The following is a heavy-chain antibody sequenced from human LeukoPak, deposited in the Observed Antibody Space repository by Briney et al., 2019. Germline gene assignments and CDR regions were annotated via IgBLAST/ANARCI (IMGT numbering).Heavy chain of an antibody. Sequence: GGSLRLSCAASGFTFSDYYMSWIRQAPGKGLEWVSYISSSGSTICYADSVEGRFTISRDNAKNSLYLQMNSLRAEDTAVYYWARGRGYSSSWYLIDYWGQGTLVTVSS. CDR3: ARGRGYSSSWYLIDY. V-gene: IGHV3-11*01. J-gene: IGHJ4*02. CDR2: ISSSGSTI. CDR1: GFTFSDYY. D-gene: IGHD6-13*01.